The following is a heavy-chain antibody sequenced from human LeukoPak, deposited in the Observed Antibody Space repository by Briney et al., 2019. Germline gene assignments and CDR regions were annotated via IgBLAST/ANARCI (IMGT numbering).Heavy chain of an antibody. CDR2: IYYGGST. Sequence: TSETLSLTCTVSGDSISSSNFYWGWIRQPPGKGLEWIGSIYYGGSTFYSPSLKSRVTISVDASKNQFSLNLSSVTAADTAVYYCARHPSYGSRSWGAYYFDHWGQGNLVTVSS. D-gene: IGHD3-10*01. V-gene: IGHV4-39*01. J-gene: IGHJ4*02. CDR1: GDSISSSNFY. CDR3: ARHPSYGSRSWGAYYFDH.